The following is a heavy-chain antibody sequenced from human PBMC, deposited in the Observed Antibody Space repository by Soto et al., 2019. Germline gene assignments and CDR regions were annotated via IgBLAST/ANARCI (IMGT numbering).Heavy chain of an antibody. D-gene: IGHD6-19*01. CDR2: ISPYSGNT. CDR1: GYIFTNYD. V-gene: IGHV1-18*01. J-gene: IGHJ4*02. Sequence: QVQLVQSGGEVKKPGASVKVSCKASGYIFTNYDIGWVRPAPGQGLEWMGWISPYSGNTKYTQKVQGRVTMTTDTPTSTAYMELRSLRSDDTAVYYCVRFASSGWYTGGYWGQGTLVTVSS. CDR3: VRFASSGWYTGGY.